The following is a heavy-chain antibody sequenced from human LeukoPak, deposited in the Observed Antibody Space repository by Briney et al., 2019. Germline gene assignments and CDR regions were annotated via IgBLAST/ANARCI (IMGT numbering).Heavy chain of an antibody. V-gene: IGHV3-21*01. Sequence: GGSLRLSCAASGFTFSSYSMNCVRQAPGKGLEWVSSISSSSSYIYYADSVKGRFTISRDNAKNSLYLQMNSLRAEDTAVYYCARPTVVVTGVGAFDIWGQGTMVTVSS. CDR1: GFTFSSYS. D-gene: IGHD2-21*02. J-gene: IGHJ3*02. CDR2: ISSSSSYI. CDR3: ARPTVVVTGVGAFDI.